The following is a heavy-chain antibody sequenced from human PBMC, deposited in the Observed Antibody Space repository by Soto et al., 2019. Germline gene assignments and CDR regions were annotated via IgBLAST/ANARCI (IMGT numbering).Heavy chain of an antibody. CDR1: GGSISSYY. V-gene: IGHV4-59*01. J-gene: IGHJ5*02. D-gene: IGHD6-19*01. CDR2: IYYSGST. Sequence: SETLSLTCTVSGGSISSYYWSWIRQPPGKGLEWIGYIYYSGSTNYNPSLKSRVTISVDTSKNQFSLKLSSVTAADTAVYYCARETVMSSGCLDPWGQGTLVTVSS. CDR3: ARETVMSSGCLDP.